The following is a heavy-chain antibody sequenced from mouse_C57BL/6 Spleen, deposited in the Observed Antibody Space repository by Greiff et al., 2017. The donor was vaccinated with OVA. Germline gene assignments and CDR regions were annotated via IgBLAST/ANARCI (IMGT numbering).Heavy chain of an antibody. Sequence: EVKLVESEGGLVQPGSSMKLSCTASGFTFSDYYMAWVRQVPEKGLEWVANINYDGSSTYYLDSLKSRFIISRDNAKNILYLQMSSLKSEDTATYYGARERANFYYFDYWGQGTTLTVSS. CDR2: INYDGSST. J-gene: IGHJ2*01. CDR3: ARERANFYYFDY. CDR1: GFTFSDYY. D-gene: IGHD3-1*01. V-gene: IGHV5-16*01.